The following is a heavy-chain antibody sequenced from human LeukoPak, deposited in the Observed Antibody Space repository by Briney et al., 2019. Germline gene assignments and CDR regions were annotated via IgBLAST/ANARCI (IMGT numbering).Heavy chain of an antibody. CDR2: IYPGDSDT. D-gene: IGHD3-10*01. CDR1: GYSFTSYW. V-gene: IGHV5-51*01. Sequence: GESLKISCKGSGYSFTSYWIGWVRQMPGKGLEWMGIIYPGDSDTSYSPSFQGQVTISADKSISTAYLQWSSLKASDTAMYYCARSPILYGSGSYYNSFDYWGQGTLVTVSS. CDR3: ARSPILYGSGSYYNSFDY. J-gene: IGHJ4*02.